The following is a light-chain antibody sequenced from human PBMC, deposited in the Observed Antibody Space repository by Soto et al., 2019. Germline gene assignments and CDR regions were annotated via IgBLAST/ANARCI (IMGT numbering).Light chain of an antibody. Sequence: DIQMTQSPSSVSASVGDRVTITCRASQDISKWIAWYQQKPGRAPKLLIHTASTIQREVPSRFSVSGSGTDFTLTISSLQPEDFATYYCQEAYSFPATFGLGTRLEIK. J-gene: IGKJ5*01. CDR3: QEAYSFPAT. CDR1: QDISKW. V-gene: IGKV1D-12*01. CDR2: TAS.